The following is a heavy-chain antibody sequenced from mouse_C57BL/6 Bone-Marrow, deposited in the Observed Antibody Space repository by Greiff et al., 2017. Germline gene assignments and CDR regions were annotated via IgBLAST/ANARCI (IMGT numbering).Heavy chain of an antibody. V-gene: IGHV1-76*01. CDR2: IYPGSGNT. D-gene: IGHD2-4*01. CDR3: ARGAYDYDREGDD. J-gene: IGHJ2*01. Sequence: QVQLQQSGAELVRPGASVKLSCKASGYTFTDYYINWVKQRPGQGLEWIARIYPGSGNTYYNEKFKGKATLTAEKSSSTAYMQLSSLTSEDSAVYFCARGAYDYDREGDDWGQGTTRTVSS. CDR1: GYTFTDYY.